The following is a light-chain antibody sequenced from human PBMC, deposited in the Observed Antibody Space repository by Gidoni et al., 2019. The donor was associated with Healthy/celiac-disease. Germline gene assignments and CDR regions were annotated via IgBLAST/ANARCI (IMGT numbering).Light chain of an antibody. CDR1: QSVSSN. CDR3: QQYNNWPPIP. J-gene: IGKJ5*01. V-gene: IGKV3-15*01. Sequence: EIVMTQSPATLSVSPGERATLSCRASQSVSSNLAWYQQKPGQAPRLLIYGASTRATGIPARFSGSGSGTEFTLTISSLQSEDFAVYYCQQYNNWPPIPFXXXTRLE. CDR2: GAS.